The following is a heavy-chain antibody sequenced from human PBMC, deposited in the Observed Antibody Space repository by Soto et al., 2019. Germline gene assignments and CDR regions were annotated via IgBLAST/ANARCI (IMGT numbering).Heavy chain of an antibody. J-gene: IGHJ4*02. CDR3: AKDQLTAMVVGIDY. V-gene: IGHV3-30*18. D-gene: IGHD5-18*01. CDR1: GFTFSSYG. CDR2: ISYDGSNK. Sequence: QVQLVESGGGVVQPGRSLRLSCAASGFTFSSYGMHWVRQAPGKGLEWAAVISYDGSNKYYADSVKGRFTISRDNSKNTLYLQMNSLRAEDTAVYYCAKDQLTAMVVGIDYWGQGTLVTVSS.